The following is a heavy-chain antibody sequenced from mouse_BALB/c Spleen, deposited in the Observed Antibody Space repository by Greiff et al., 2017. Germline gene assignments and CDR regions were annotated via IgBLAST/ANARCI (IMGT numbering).Heavy chain of an antibody. CDR1: GYSITSDYA. Sequence: DVKLVESGPGLVKPSQSLSLTCTVTGYSITSDYAWNWIRQFPGNKLEWMGYISYSGSTSYNPSLKSRISITRDTSKNQFFLQLNSVTTEDTATYYCARRRTFDYWGQGTTLTVSS. CDR2: ISYSGST. V-gene: IGHV3-2*02. J-gene: IGHJ2*01. CDR3: ARRRTFDY.